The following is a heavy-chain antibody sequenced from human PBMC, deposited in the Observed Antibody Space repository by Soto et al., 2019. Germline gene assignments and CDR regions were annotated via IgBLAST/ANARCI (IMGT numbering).Heavy chain of an antibody. CDR2: IKTDGSEK. D-gene: IGHD5-18*01. Sequence: LXLSCTASEFTLSRQLMSWFGQAPGKGLEWVANIKTDGSEKYYVDSVKGRFTISRDNAKNSLYLQMNSLRVEDTAVYYCARPGSSYGYHYFDYCGQGTLVTVSS. V-gene: IGHV3-7*01. CDR3: ARPGSSYGYHYFDY. CDR1: EFTLSRQL. J-gene: IGHJ4*02.